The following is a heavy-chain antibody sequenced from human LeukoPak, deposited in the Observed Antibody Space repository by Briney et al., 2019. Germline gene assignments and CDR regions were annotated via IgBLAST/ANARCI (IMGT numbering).Heavy chain of an antibody. CDR1: GYTFTSYY. D-gene: IGHD1-1*01. CDR3: ARDFAGTSFEDPRSYFGY. Sequence: ASVKVSCKASGYTFTSYYMHWVRQAPGQGLEWMGIINPSGGSTSYAQKFQGRVTMTRDTSTSTVYMELSSLRSEDTAVYYCARDFAGTSFEDPRSYFGYWGQGTLVTVSS. V-gene: IGHV1-46*01. CDR2: INPSGGST. J-gene: IGHJ4*02.